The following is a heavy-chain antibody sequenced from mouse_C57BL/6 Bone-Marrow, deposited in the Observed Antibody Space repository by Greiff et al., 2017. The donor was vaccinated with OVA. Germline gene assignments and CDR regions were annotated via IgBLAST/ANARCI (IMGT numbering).Heavy chain of an antibody. D-gene: IGHD1-1*01. Sequence: VQLQQPGAELVKPGASVKLSCKASGYTFTSYWMQWVKQRPGQGLEWIGEIDPSDSYTNYNQKFKGKATLTVDTSSSTAYMQLSSLTSEDSAVYYCARRNITTVVYEYWGQGTTLTVSS. CDR3: ARRNITTVVYEY. J-gene: IGHJ2*01. V-gene: IGHV1-50*01. CDR2: IDPSDSYT. CDR1: GYTFTSYW.